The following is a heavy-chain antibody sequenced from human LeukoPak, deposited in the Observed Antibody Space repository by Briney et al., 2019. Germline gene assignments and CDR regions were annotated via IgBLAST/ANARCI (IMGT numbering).Heavy chain of an antibody. V-gene: IGHV4-34*01. D-gene: IGHD6-13*01. CDR1: GGSFSGYS. J-gene: IGHJ5*02. CDR3: SREECGQLVQGVNWFDP. Sequence: SETLSLTCAVYGGSFSGYSWSWIHQPPGKGLEWIGEINHSGSTNSNPSLKSRVTISVDTSKNQFSLKLSSVTAADTAVYYCSREECGQLVQGVNWFDPWGQGTLVTVSS. CDR2: INHSGST.